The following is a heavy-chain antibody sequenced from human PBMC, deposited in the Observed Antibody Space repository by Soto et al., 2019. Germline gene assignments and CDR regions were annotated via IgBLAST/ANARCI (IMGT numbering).Heavy chain of an antibody. V-gene: IGHV1-18*01. J-gene: IGHJ5*02. CDR3: GRDPWVTTVTNPWFDP. CDR2: ISAYNGNT. CDR1: GYTFTSYG. D-gene: IGHD4-17*01. Sequence: QVQLVQSGAEVKKPGASVKVSCKASGYTFTSYGISWVRQAPGQGLEWMGWISAYNGNTNYAQKLQGRVTMTTDTSTSTAYMELRSLRSDDTAVYYCGRDPWVTTVTNPWFDPWGQGTLVTVSS.